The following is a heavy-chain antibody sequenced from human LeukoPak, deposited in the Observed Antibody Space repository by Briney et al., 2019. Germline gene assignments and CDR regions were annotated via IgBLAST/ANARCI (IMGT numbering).Heavy chain of an antibody. V-gene: IGHV4-59*01. CDR2: IYYSGST. J-gene: IGHJ3*02. Sequence: SETLSLTCTVSGGSMSSYYWSWIRQPPGKELEWIGYIYYSGSTNYNPSLKRRVTISVDTSRSQLSLEMRSATAADTAIYYCARQGGGLTAGSAFDIWGQGTMVTVSA. CDR3: ARQGGGLTAGSAFDI. D-gene: IGHD3-16*01. CDR1: GGSMSSYY.